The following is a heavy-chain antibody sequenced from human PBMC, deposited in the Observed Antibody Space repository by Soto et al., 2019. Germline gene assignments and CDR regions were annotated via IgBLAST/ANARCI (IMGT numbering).Heavy chain of an antibody. J-gene: IGHJ6*02. Sequence: EVQLVESGGGLVQPVGSLRLSCAASGFTFSTYSMNWVRQAPGKGLEWVSYISSRSYTIYYVDSVKGRFTISRDNAKNSLYLQMNSLRDEDTAVYYCARGGSSSDNGMDVWGQGTTVTVSS. CDR1: GFTFSTYS. V-gene: IGHV3-48*02. CDR2: ISSRSYTI. D-gene: IGHD6-6*01. CDR3: ARGGSSSDNGMDV.